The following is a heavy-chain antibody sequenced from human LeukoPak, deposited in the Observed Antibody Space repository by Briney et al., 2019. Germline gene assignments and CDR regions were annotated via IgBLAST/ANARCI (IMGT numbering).Heavy chain of an antibody. CDR3: ARAGRYYDSSGYEVVDY. V-gene: IGHV4-38-2*02. CDR1: GYSISSGFY. CDR2: IDHSGTT. J-gene: IGHJ4*02. D-gene: IGHD3-22*01. Sequence: SETLSLTCTVSGYSISSGFYWGWIRQPPGKGLEWIGSIDHSGTTYCYPSLKSRVTISVDTSKNQFSLKLTSVTAADTAVYYCARAGRYYDSSGYEVVDYWGQGTLVTVSS.